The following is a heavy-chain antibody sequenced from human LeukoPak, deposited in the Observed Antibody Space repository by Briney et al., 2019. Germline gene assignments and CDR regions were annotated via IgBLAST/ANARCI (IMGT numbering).Heavy chain of an antibody. CDR1: GFTFSNYW. D-gene: IGHD2-21*01. J-gene: IGHJ4*02. CDR2: INQDGSEK. V-gene: IGHV3-7*04. Sequence: GGSLRLSCAASGFTFSNYWMSWVRQAPRKGLEWVANINQDGSEKSYVDSVEGRFTISRDNAKKSLYLHVNSLRAEDTAVYYCARDIYGGHDYWGQGTLLTVSS. CDR3: ARDIYGGHDY.